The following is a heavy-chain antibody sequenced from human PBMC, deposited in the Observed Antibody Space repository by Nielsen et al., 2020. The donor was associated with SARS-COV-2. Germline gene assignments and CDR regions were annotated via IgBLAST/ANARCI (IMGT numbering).Heavy chain of an antibody. CDR3: ARELGDCSGGSCFL. CDR2: ISSSGYYI. J-gene: IGHJ4*02. CDR1: GFPFSSYT. Sequence: GGSLRLSCAASGFPFSSYTMNWVRQPQGTGLGWVSSISSSGYYINYSDSVKGRFTISRDNAKNSLSLQMNSLKAEDTAVYYCARELGDCSGGSCFLWGQGILVTVYS. D-gene: IGHD2-15*01. V-gene: IGHV3-21*01.